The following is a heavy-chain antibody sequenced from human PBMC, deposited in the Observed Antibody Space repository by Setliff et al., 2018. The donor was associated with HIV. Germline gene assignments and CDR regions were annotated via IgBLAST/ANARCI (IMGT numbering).Heavy chain of an antibody. CDR2: ITDSGST. J-gene: IGHJ2*01. Sequence: PSETLSLTCAVYGGSFSGYSWRWIRQPPGKGLEWIGEITDSGSTNYTPSLKSRVTIPIDTSTNQFSLKLSSVTAADTALYYCARGPPRWEEAISWYFDLWGRGTLGTVSS. D-gene: IGHD3-9*01. V-gene: IGHV4-34*01. CDR3: ARGPPRWEEAISWYFDL. CDR1: GGSFSGYS.